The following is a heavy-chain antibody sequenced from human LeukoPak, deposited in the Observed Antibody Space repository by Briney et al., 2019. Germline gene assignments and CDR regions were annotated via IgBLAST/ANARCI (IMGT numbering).Heavy chain of an antibody. V-gene: IGHV1-46*01. CDR3: ARTAARRFDY. J-gene: IGHJ4*02. CDR1: GYTFTSYY. CDR2: INPSGGST. D-gene: IGHD6-6*01. Sequence: ASVKVSCKASGYTFTSYYMHWVRQAPGQGLEWMGIINPSGGSTSYTQKFQGRVTMTRDTSTSTVYMELSSLRSDDTAVYYCARTAARRFDYWGQGTLVTVSS.